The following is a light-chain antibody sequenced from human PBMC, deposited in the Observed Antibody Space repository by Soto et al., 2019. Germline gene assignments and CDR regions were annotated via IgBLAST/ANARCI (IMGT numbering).Light chain of an antibody. CDR1: SSNIGAGYD. CDR3: QSYDSSLGGSV. J-gene: IGLJ3*02. CDR2: SNS. Sequence: QSVLTQPPSVSGAPGQRVTISCTGSSSNIGAGYDVHWYQQLPGTAPKLLIYSNSNRPSGVPDRLSGSKSGTSASLAITGLQAEDEADYYCQSYDSSLGGSVFGGGTKLTVL. V-gene: IGLV1-40*01.